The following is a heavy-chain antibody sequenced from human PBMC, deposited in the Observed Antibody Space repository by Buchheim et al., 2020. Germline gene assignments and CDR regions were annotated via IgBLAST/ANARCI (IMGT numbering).Heavy chain of an antibody. D-gene: IGHD6-19*01. Sequence: EVQLVESEGGLVQPGESLRLSCTASGFTFSNYWMHWVRQVPGKGLEWVSRIHGDGFTTDYGDSVKGRFTISRDNAKNTLFLQMNSLRPEDTAVYYCARVNYGSGRSIDFWGQGTL. CDR3: ARVNYGSGRSIDF. CDR1: GFTFSNYW. J-gene: IGHJ4*02. V-gene: IGHV3-74*01. CDR2: IHGDGFTT.